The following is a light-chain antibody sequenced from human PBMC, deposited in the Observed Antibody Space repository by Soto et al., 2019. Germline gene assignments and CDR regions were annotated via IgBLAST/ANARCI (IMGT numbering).Light chain of an antibody. CDR1: SSDVGGYNY. J-gene: IGLJ1*01. CDR3: SSYTSSSPL. CDR2: DVS. Sequence: QSVLTQPASVSGSPGQSITISCTGTSSDVGGYNYVSWYQQHPGKAPKLMIYDVSNRPSWVSNRFSGSKSGNTASLTISGLQAEDEADYYCSSYTSSSPLFGTGTKVTVL. V-gene: IGLV2-14*01.